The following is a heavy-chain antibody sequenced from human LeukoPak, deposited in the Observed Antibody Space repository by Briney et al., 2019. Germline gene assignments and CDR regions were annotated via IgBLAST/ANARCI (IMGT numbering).Heavy chain of an antibody. J-gene: IGHJ4*02. CDR2: INHSGST. CDR3: ARGYSGYSYGEYYFDY. CDR1: GGSFSGYY. D-gene: IGHD5-18*01. V-gene: IGHV4-34*01. Sequence: SETLSLTCAVYGGSFSGYYWSWIRQPPGKGLEWIGEINHSGSTNYNPPLKSRVTISVDTSKNQFSLKLSSVTAADTAVYYCARGYSGYSYGEYYFDYWGQGALVTVSS.